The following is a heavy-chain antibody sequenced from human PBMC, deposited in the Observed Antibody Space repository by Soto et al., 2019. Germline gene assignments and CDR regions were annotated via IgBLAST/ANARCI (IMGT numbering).Heavy chain of an antibody. CDR2: IYYSGST. D-gene: IGHD3-10*01. J-gene: IGHJ5*02. Sequence: SETLSLTCTVSGGSISSSSYYWGWIRQPPGKGLEWIGSIYYSGSTYYNPSLKSRVTISVDTSKNQFSLKLSSVTAADTAVYYCARHPMVYYYGSGSYYALGWFDPWGQGTLVTVS. CDR3: ARHPMVYYYGSGSYYALGWFDP. CDR1: GGSISSSSYY. V-gene: IGHV4-39*01.